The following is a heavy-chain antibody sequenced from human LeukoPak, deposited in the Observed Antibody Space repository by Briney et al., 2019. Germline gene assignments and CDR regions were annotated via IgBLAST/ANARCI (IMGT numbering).Heavy chain of an antibody. Sequence: SETLSLTCTVSGGSISSSSYYWGWIRQPPGKGLEWIGSIYYSGSTYYNPSLKSRVTISVDTSKNQFSLKLSSVTAADTAVYYCARGVVSGFWSGYFDYWGQGTLVTVSS. CDR1: GGSISSSSYY. CDR3: ARGVVSGFWSGYFDY. V-gene: IGHV4-39*01. CDR2: IYYSGST. J-gene: IGHJ4*02. D-gene: IGHD3-3*01.